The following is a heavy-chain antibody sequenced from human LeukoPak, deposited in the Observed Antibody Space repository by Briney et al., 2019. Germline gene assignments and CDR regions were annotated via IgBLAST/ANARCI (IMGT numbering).Heavy chain of an antibody. Sequence: PGRSLRLSCAASGFTFSSYGMHWVRQAPGKGLEWVAVISYDGSNKYYADSVKGRFTISRENSKNTLYLQMNSLRAEDTAVYYCAKATYYYDSSNIQHWGQGTLVTVSS. D-gene: IGHD3-22*01. CDR2: ISYDGSNK. V-gene: IGHV3-30*18. J-gene: IGHJ1*01. CDR3: AKATYYYDSSNIQH. CDR1: GFTFSSYG.